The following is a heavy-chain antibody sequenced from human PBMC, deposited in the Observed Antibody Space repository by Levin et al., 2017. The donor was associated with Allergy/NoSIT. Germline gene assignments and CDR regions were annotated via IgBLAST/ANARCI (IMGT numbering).Heavy chain of an antibody. CDR2: IWYDGSNK. CDR3: ARDYGSGSYFDY. CDR1: GFTFSSYG. Sequence: GESLKISCAASGFTFSSYGMHWVRQAPGKGLEWVAVIWYDGSNKYYADSVKGRFTISRDNSKNTLYLQMNSLRAEDTAVYYCARDYGSGSYFDYWGQGTLVTVSS. D-gene: IGHD3-10*01. J-gene: IGHJ4*02. V-gene: IGHV3-33*01.